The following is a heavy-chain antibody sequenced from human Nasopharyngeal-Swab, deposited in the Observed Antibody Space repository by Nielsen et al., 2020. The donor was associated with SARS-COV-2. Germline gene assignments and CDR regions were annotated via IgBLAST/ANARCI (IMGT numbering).Heavy chain of an antibody. CDR2: IYHSGST. CDR1: GYSISSGYY. D-gene: IGHD2-2*01. CDR3: ARHAAGEYQLTYYFDY. Sequence: SETLSLTCAVSGYSISSGYYWGWIRQPPGKGLEWIGSIYHSGSTYYNPSLKSRVTMSVDTSKNQFSLKLSSVTAADTAVYYCARHAAGEYQLTYYFDYWGQGTLVTVSS. V-gene: IGHV4-38-2*01. J-gene: IGHJ4*02.